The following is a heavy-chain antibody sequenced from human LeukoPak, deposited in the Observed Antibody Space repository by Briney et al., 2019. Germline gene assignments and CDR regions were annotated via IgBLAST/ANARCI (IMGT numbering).Heavy chain of an antibody. V-gene: IGHV1-2*02. CDR3: ARDSTYYDFWSGYFPYQDYYYYMDV. Sequence: ASVKVSCRASGYTFTGYYMHWVRQAPGQGLEWMGWINPNSGGTNYAQKFQGRVTMTRDTSISTAYMELSRLRSDDTAVYYCARDSTYYDFWSGYFPYQDYYYYMDVWGKGTTVTVSS. CDR2: INPNSGGT. J-gene: IGHJ6*03. D-gene: IGHD3-3*01. CDR1: GYTFTGYY.